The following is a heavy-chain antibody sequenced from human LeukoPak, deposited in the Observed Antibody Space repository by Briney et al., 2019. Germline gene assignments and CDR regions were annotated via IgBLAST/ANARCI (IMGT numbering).Heavy chain of an antibody. CDR1: GFTFNRYA. J-gene: IGHJ4*02. Sequence: PGRSLRLSCAASGFTFNRYAIHWVRQAPGKGLEWVTVIASDGNDQHYADSVKGRFTISRDNSKNTLYLQMNSLRAEDTAVYYCAKDPGIAAYWGRGTLVTVSS. CDR2: IASDGNDQ. D-gene: IGHD6-13*01. CDR3: AKDPGIAAY. V-gene: IGHV3-30-3*01.